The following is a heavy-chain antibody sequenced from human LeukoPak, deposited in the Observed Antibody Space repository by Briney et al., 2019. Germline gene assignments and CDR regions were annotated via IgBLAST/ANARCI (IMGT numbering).Heavy chain of an antibody. D-gene: IGHD2-15*01. CDR3: ARGDYPYSSDY. CDR1: GYTFTSYY. V-gene: IGHV1-46*01. CDR2: INPSGGST. J-gene: IGHJ4*02. Sequence: ASVKVSCKASGYTFTSYYMHWVRQSPGQGLEWMGIINPSGGSTSYAQKFQGRVTMTRDMSTSTVYMELSSLRSEDAAVYYCARGDYPYSSDYWGQGTLVTVSS.